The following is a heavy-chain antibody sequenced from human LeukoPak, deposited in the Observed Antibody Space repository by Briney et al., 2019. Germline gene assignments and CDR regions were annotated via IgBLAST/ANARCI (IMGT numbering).Heavy chain of an antibody. CDR2: IGAYNGNT. Sequence: ASVKVSCKASGYTFTSYGISWVRQAPGQGLEWMGWIGAYNGNTNYAQKLQGRVTMTTDTSTSTAYMELRSLRSDDTAVYYCARDPANYARAPEYFQHWGQGTLVTVSS. CDR1: GYTFTSYG. D-gene: IGHD1-7*01. V-gene: IGHV1-18*01. CDR3: ARDPANYARAPEYFQH. J-gene: IGHJ1*01.